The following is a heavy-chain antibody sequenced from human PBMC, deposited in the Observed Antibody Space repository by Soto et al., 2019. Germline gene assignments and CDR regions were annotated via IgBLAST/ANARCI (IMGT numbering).Heavy chain of an antibody. CDR1: GFTVSSNY. CDR3: ARDDRRVATTSTLDY. J-gene: IGHJ4*02. D-gene: IGHD5-12*01. V-gene: IGHV3-66*01. CDR2: IYSGGST. Sequence: EVQLVESGGGLVQPGGSLRLSCAASGFTVSSNYMSWVRQAPGKGLEWVSVIYSGGSTYYADSMKGRFTISRDNSKNTLYLQMNSLRAEDTAVYYCARDDRRVATTSTLDYWGQGTLVTVSS.